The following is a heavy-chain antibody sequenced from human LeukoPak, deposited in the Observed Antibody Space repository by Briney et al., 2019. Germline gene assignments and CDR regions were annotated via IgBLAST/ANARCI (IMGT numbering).Heavy chain of an antibody. CDR2: ISGSGGST. V-gene: IGHV3-23*01. CDR3: AKSARRIAAAGTNWFDP. J-gene: IGHJ5*02. Sequence: GSLRLSCAASGFTFSSYAMSWVRQAPRKGREWVSAISGSGGSTYYADSVKGRFTISIDNSKNTLYLQMNCLRAEDTAVYYCAKSARRIAAAGTNWFDPWGQGTLVTVSS. D-gene: IGHD6-13*01. CDR1: GFTFSSYA.